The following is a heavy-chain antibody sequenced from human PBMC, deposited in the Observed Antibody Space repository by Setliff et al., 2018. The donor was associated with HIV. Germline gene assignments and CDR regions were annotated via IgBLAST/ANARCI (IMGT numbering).Heavy chain of an antibody. J-gene: IGHJ4*02. CDR3: ARGMGYVGYDWGLPWAPFDS. Sequence: ASVKVSCKASGYSFTSHGLHWVRQAPGQGLEWVGWISPYNGITNYAQNLQGRVTIITDTSTSTAYMELRSLTSDDTAVYFCARGMGYVGYDWGLPWAPFDSWGQRTLVTVSS. CDR1: GYSFTSHG. CDR2: ISPYNGIT. V-gene: IGHV1-18*01. D-gene: IGHD5-12*01.